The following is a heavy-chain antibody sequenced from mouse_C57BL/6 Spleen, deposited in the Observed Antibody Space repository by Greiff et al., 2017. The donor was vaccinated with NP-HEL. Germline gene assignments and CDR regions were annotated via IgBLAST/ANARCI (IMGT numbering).Heavy chain of an antibody. V-gene: IGHV5-9-1*02. CDR2: ISSGGDYI. D-gene: IGHD1-1*01. Sequence: EVKLVESGDGLVKPGGSLKLSCAASGFTFSSYAMSWVRQTPEKRLEWVAYISSGGDYIYYADTVKGRFTISRDNARNTLYLQMSSLKSEDTAMYYCTRGYYYGSSFDDWGQGTTLTVST. CDR1: GFTFSSYA. J-gene: IGHJ2*01. CDR3: TRGYYYGSSFDD.